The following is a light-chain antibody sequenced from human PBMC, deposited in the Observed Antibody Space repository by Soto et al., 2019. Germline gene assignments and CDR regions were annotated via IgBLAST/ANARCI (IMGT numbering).Light chain of an antibody. CDR2: GAS. V-gene: IGKV3-15*01. CDR1: QSVSNN. Sequence: EIVMTQSPATLSVSPGESATLSCRASQSVSNNLTWYQQKPGQPPRLLIYGASTRATGVPGRFSGSGSGTEFTLTISSLQSEDFAVYYCQKYNDWWTFGQGTKVEIK. CDR3: QKYNDWWT. J-gene: IGKJ1*01.